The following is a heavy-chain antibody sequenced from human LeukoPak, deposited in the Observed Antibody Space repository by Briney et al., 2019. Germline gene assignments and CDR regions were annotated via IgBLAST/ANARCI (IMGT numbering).Heavy chain of an antibody. D-gene: IGHD6-13*01. V-gene: IGHV4-61*09. CDR2: IYYTGNT. Sequence: SQTLSLTCTVSGGSISSANYYWSWIRQPAGKGLEWIGYIYYTGNTNYNPSLKSRVTISVDTSKNHFSLKLSSVTAADTAVYYCASIIAAAFDYWGQGTLVTVSS. CDR1: GGSISSANYY. CDR3: ASIIAAAFDY. J-gene: IGHJ4*02.